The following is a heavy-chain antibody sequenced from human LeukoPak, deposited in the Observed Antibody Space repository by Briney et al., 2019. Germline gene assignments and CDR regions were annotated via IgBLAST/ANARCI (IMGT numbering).Heavy chain of an antibody. CDR1: GGSISSYY. Sequence: PSETLSLTCTVSGGSISSYYWSWIRQPPGKGLEWIGYIYYSGSTNYNPSLKSRVTISVDTSKNQFSLKLSSVTAADTAAYYCARDRGVEMATSDAFDIWGQGTMVTVSS. CDR3: ARDRGVEMATSDAFDI. CDR2: IYYSGST. V-gene: IGHV4-59*01. D-gene: IGHD5-24*01. J-gene: IGHJ3*02.